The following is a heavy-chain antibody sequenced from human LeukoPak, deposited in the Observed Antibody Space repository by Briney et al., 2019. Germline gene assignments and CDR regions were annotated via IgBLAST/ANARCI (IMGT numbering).Heavy chain of an antibody. CDR1: GGSISSYY. D-gene: IGHD3-22*01. Sequence: PSETLSLTCTVSGGSISSYYWSWIRQPPGKGLEWIGYIYYSGSTNYNPSLKSRVTISVDTSKNQFSLKLSSVTAADTAVYYCARVPWYYDSSGYYYYFDYWGQGTLVTVSS. V-gene: IGHV4-59*01. CDR3: ARVPWYYDSSGYYYYFDY. J-gene: IGHJ4*02. CDR2: IYYSGST.